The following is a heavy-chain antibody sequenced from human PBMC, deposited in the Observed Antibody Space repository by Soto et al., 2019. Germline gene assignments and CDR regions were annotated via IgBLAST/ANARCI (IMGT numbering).Heavy chain of an antibody. J-gene: IGHJ4*02. CDR3: ARAPAPLYSSGWYYFDY. V-gene: IGHV4-59*01. D-gene: IGHD6-13*01. CDR2: IYYSGST. Sequence: QVQLQESGPGLVKPSETLSLTCTVSGGSISSYYWSWIRQPPGKGLEWIGYIYYSGSTNYNPSLKSRVTISVDTSKNQFSPKLSSVTAADTAVYYCARAPAPLYSSGWYYFDYWGQGTLVTVSS. CDR1: GGSISSYY.